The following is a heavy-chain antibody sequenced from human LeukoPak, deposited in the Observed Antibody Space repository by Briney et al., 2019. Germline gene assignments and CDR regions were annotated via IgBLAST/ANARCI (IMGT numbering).Heavy chain of an antibody. CDR1: GFTFSGSA. CDR2: IRSKANSFAT. CDR3: TRPLNWGSRGYFDY. V-gene: IGHV3-73*01. Sequence: GGSLRLSCAASGFTFSGSAMHWVRQASGKGLEWVGRIRSKANSFATAYAASVKGRFTISRDDSKNTAYLQMNSLKTEDTAVYYCTRPLNWGSRGYFDYWGQGTLVIVSS. D-gene: IGHD7-27*01. J-gene: IGHJ4*02.